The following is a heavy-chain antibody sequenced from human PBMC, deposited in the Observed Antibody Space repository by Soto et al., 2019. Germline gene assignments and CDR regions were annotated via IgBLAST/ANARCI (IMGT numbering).Heavy chain of an antibody. CDR3: ARDRSGDSSGYYGWD. CDR2: IYSGGTT. Sequence: EVQLVESGGGLIQSGGSLRLPCAASGFNVSTTYMAWVRQAPGKGLEWDSIIYSGGTTYYADSVKGRFTISRDNSKNTLYLKMNSLRVDDTAVYYCARDRSGDSSGYYGWDWGQGTLVPVSS. J-gene: IGHJ4*02. D-gene: IGHD3-22*01. V-gene: IGHV3-53*01. CDR1: GFNVSTTY.